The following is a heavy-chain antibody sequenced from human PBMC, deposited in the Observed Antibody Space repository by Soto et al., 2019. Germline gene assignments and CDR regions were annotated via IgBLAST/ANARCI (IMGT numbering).Heavy chain of an antibody. CDR1: GFTFSSYS. CDR2: ISSSSSTI. V-gene: IGHV3-48*01. CDR3: ARDANKAYDFWSGYYNYYYYMDV. J-gene: IGHJ6*03. Sequence: GGSLRLSCAASGFTFSSYSMNWVRQAPGKGLEWVSYISSSSSTIYYADSVKGRFTISRDNAKNSLYLQMNSLRAEDTAVYYCARDANKAYDFWSGYYNYYYYMDVWGKGTTVTVSS. D-gene: IGHD3-3*01.